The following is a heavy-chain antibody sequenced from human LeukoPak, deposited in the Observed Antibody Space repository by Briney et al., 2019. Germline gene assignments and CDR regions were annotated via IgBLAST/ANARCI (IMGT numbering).Heavy chain of an antibody. J-gene: IGHJ1*01. CDR2: ISYDGSNK. CDR1: GFTFSSYG. D-gene: IGHD3-22*01. V-gene: IGHV3-30*18. CDR3: AKSQPGYYDSSGYYYGMEYFQH. Sequence: PGGSLRLSCAASGFTFSSYGMHWVRQAPGKGLEWVAVISYDGSNKYYADSVKGRFTISRDNSKNTLYLQMNSLRAEDTAVYYCAKSQPGYYDSSGYYYGMEYFQHWGQGTLVTVFS.